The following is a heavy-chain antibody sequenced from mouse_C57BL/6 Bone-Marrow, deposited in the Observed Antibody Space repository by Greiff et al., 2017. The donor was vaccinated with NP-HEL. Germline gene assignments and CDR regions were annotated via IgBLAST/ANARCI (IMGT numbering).Heavy chain of an antibody. D-gene: IGHD1-1*01. CDR3: AGTTVLASYYYAMDY. CDR1: GYTFTDYY. Sequence: QVQLQQSGAELVRPGASVKLSCKASGYTFTDYYINWVKQRPGQGLEWIARIYPGSGNTYYNEKFKGKATLTAEKSSSTAYMQLSSLTSEDSAVYFCAGTTVLASYYYAMDYWGQGTSVTVSS. CDR2: IYPGSGNT. J-gene: IGHJ4*01. V-gene: IGHV1-76*01.